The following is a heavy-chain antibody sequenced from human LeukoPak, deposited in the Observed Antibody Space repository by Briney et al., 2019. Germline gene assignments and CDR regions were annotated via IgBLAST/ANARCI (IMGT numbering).Heavy chain of an antibody. Sequence: PSQTLSLTCAVSGGSISSGGYSWSWIRQPPGKGLEWIGYIYHSGSTYYNPSLKSRVTISVDRSKNQFSLKLSSVTAADTAVYYCARGRWSYSSGYLGGGYWGQGTLVTVSS. J-gene: IGHJ4*02. CDR1: GGSISSGGYS. V-gene: IGHV4-30-2*01. CDR2: IYHSGST. CDR3: ARGRWSYSSGYLGGGY. D-gene: IGHD3-22*01.